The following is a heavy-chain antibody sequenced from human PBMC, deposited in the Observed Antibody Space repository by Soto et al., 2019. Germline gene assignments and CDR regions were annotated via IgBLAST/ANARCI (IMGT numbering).Heavy chain of an antibody. J-gene: IGHJ5*02. V-gene: IGHV4-30-4*01. CDR2: IYYSGST. Sequence: SETLSLTCTVSGGSISSGDYYWSWIRQPPGKGLEWIGYIYYSGSTYYNPSLKSRVTISVDTSKNQFSLKLSSVTAADTAVYYCASAIGDSYGYRTYKLFDTGGEGTLVTVAS. CDR3: ASAIGDSYGYRTYKLFDT. D-gene: IGHD5-18*01. CDR1: GGSISSGDYY.